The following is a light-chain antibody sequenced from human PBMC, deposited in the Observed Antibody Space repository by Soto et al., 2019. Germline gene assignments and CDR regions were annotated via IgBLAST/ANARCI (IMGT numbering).Light chain of an antibody. CDR1: QSVSSSY. V-gene: IGKV3-20*01. J-gene: IGKJ1*01. Sequence: EIVLTQSPGTLSLSPGERATLSCRASQSVSSSYLAWYQQKPGQAPRLLIYGASSRATGIPDRFSGSGSGTDFTLTITRLEPEDFAVYYCQQYGNTPWTLGQGTKVEIK. CDR2: GAS. CDR3: QQYGNTPWT.